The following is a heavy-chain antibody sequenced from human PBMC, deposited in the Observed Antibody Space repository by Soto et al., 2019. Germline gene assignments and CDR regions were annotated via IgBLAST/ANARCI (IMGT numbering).Heavy chain of an antibody. CDR2: ITGAGGST. J-gene: IGHJ6*02. Sequence: PGGSLKLSAAAPGLTFDNYAITGVGQVQGKGREWIGAITGAGGSTYNADSVKGRFTISRDNSKKTVYLQVDSLRVEDTAVYYCAKGHSDSFGNYDYFGMDVWGQGTMVTVSS. CDR1: GLTFDNYA. CDR3: AKGHSDSFGNYDYFGMDV. D-gene: IGHD4-4*01. V-gene: IGHV3-23*01.